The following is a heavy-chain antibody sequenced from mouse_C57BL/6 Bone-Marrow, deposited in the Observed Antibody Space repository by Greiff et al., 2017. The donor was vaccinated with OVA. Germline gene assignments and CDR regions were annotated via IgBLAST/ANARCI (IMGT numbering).Heavy chain of an antibody. CDR3: ARGHGSSYWYFDV. Sequence: VQLQQPGAELVKPGASVKMSCKASGYTFTSYWITWVKQSPGQGLEWIGDIYPGSGSTNYNEKFKSKATLTVDTSSSTAYMQLSSLTSEDSAVYYCARGHGSSYWYFDVWGTGTTVTVSS. D-gene: IGHD1-1*01. J-gene: IGHJ1*03. V-gene: IGHV1-55*01. CDR1: GYTFTSYW. CDR2: IYPGSGST.